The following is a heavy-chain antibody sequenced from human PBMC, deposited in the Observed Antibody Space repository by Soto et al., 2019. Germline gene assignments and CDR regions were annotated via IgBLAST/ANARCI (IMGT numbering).Heavy chain of an antibody. CDR1: GYSITSSDW. Sequence: QVQLQESGPGLVKPSDTLSLNCAVSGYSITSSDWWGWIRQSPGKGLEWIGYIYYSGSIYYNPSLKSRVTMSVDTSKNQFSLNLTSLTAVDTAVYYCAKSRGGGYSYAIDVWGQGTTVTVSS. CDR3: AKSRGGGYSYAIDV. V-gene: IGHV4-28*05. D-gene: IGHD3-16*01. CDR2: IYYSGSI. J-gene: IGHJ6*01.